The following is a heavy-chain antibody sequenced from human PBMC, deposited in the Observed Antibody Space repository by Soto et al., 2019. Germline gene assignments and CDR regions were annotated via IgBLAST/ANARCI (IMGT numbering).Heavy chain of an antibody. D-gene: IGHD5-12*01. CDR1: GASVSSGSFY. Sequence: SETLSLTCTVSGASVSSGSFYWSWIRQPPGKGLEWVGYIYYTGSTSYSPSLKNRVSISVDTSKSQFSLKLSSVTAADTAVYYCARDGDGYNYWGQGTLVTVSS. CDR2: IYYTGST. V-gene: IGHV4-61*01. CDR3: ARDGDGYNY. J-gene: IGHJ4*02.